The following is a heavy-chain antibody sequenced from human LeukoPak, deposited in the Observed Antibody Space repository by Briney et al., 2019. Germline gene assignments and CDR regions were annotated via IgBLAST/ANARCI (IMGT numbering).Heavy chain of an antibody. CDR3: ARKDPGYSGYSDFDY. CDR1: GGSFIGFH. D-gene: IGHD5-12*01. J-gene: IGHJ4*02. CDR2: INHSGST. Sequence: SETLSLTCAVYGGSFIGFHWNWIRQPPGKGLEWIGDINHSGSTNYNPSLKSRVTISLDTSKNQFSLKLSSVTAADTAIYYCARKDPGYSGYSDFDYWGQGTLVTVSS. V-gene: IGHV4-34*01.